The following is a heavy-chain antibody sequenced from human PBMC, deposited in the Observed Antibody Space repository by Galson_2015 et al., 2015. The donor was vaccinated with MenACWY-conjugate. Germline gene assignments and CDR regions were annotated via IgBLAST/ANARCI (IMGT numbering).Heavy chain of an antibody. CDR3: ARGYMGY. J-gene: IGHJ4*02. V-gene: IGHV3-48*01. Sequence: SLRLSGAASGFTLSSYRMNWIRQAPGKGLEWVAYISITSSTIYYADSVKGRFTISRDNAKNSLYLQMNSLRAEDTAVYYCARGYMGYWGQGTLVTVSS. CDR1: GFTLSSYR. CDR2: ISITSSTI. D-gene: IGHD1-1*01.